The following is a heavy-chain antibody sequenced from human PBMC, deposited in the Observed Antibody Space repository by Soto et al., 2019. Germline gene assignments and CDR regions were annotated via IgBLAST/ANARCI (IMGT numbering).Heavy chain of an antibody. V-gene: IGHV3-23*01. CDR1: GFTFSPYA. CDR3: AKGLRRLLRTQYYYGLDV. Sequence: GGSLRLACAASGFTFSPYAMSWVRQARGKGLEWVSSISVSGGSTHYADSVKGRFTVSRDNSKRALSLQMSSLREEDTATYYCAKGLRRLLRTQYYYGLDVWGRGTTVTVSS. D-gene: IGHD3-10*01. CDR2: ISVSGGST. J-gene: IGHJ6*02.